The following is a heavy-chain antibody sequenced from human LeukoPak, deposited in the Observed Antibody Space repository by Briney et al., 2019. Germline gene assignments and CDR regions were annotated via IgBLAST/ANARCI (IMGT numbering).Heavy chain of an antibody. D-gene: IGHD1-26*01. Sequence: PGGSLRLSCAASGLTFSSYSMNWVRQAPGKGLEWVSSISSCSGYIYHADSVKGRFTISRDNAKNSLYLQMNSLRAEDTAVYYCARGGATVGATWVHWGQGTLVIVSS. CDR1: GLTFSSYS. J-gene: IGHJ4*02. V-gene: IGHV3-21*01. CDR3: ARGGATVGATWVH. CDR2: ISSCSGYI.